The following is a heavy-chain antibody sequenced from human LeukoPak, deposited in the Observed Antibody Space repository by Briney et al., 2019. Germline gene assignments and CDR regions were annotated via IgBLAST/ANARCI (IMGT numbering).Heavy chain of an antibody. CDR1: GYSFTSYW. CDR2: IYPGDSDT. J-gene: IGHJ6*03. V-gene: IGHV5-51*01. D-gene: IGHD1/OR15-1a*01. CDR3: ASSYNWNSYYYYMDV. Sequence: GESLKISCKGSGYSFTSYWIGWVRQMPGKGLEWTGIIYPGDSDTRYSPSFQGQVTISADKSISTAYLQWSSLKASDTAMYYCASSYNWNSYYYYMDVWGKGTTVTVSS.